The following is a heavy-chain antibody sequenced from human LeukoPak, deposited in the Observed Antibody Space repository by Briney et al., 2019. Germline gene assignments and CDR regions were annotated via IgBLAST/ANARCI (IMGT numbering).Heavy chain of an antibody. CDR3: ARAFDYGDRPFDY. Sequence: ASVNVSCKASGYTFTGYYMHWVRQAPGHGLEWMGWINPNSGGTNYAQKFQGRVTMTRDTSISTAYMELSRLRSDDTAVYYCARAFDYGDRPFDYWGQGTLVTVSS. D-gene: IGHD4-17*01. CDR2: INPNSGGT. J-gene: IGHJ4*02. CDR1: GYTFTGYY. V-gene: IGHV1-2*02.